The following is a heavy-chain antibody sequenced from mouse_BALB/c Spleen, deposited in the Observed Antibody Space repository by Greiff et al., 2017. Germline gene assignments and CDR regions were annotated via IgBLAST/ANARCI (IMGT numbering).Heavy chain of an antibody. D-gene: IGHD4-1*01. V-gene: IGHV5-12-1*01. CDR3: ARRDWDYAMDY. CDR1: GFAFSSYD. Sequence: DVMLVESGGGLVKPGGSLKLSCAASGFAFSSYDMSWVRQTPEKRLEWVAYISSGGGSTYYPDTVKGRFTISRDNAKNTLYLQMSSLKSEDTAMYYCARRDWDYAMDYWGQGTSVTVSS. CDR2: ISSGGGST. J-gene: IGHJ4*01.